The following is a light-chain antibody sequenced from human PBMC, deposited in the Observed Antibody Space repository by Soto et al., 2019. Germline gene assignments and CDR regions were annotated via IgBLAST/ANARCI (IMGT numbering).Light chain of an antibody. CDR3: SSYAGSNMGV. J-gene: IGLJ1*01. CDR2: EVN. Sequence: SALTQPPSASGSPGQSVTISCTGTSSDIGGYNFVSWYQQHPGKAPKLMIYEVNKRPSGVPDRFSGSKSGNTASLTVSGLQAEDEADYYCSSYAGSNMGVFGTGTKLTVL. V-gene: IGLV2-8*01. CDR1: SSDIGGYNF.